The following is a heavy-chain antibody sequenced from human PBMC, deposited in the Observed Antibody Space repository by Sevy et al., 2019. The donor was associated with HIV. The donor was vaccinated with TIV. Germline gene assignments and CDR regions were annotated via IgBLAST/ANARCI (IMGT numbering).Heavy chain of an antibody. CDR2: INEDGTEK. Sequence: GGSLRLSCAASGFTFSTYWMSWFRQAPGKGLEWVANINEDGTEKFYVDSVKGRFTMSRDNTKNSLYLQMNGLRAEDAAVYYCARDNATVSRRGLRYYYYGTDVWGQGTTVTVSS. V-gene: IGHV3-7*01. D-gene: IGHD2-2*01. J-gene: IGHJ6*02. CDR1: GFTFSTYW. CDR3: ARDNATVSRRGLRYYYYGTDV.